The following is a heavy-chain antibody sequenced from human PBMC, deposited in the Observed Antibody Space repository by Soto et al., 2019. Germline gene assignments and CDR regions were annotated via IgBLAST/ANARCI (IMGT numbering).Heavy chain of an antibody. CDR2: IFYSGAT. Sequence: SETLSLTCPVSSDSINSYYWSWIRQPPGKGLEWIGYIFYSGATDSNPSLKSRVTMSFDTSKNQLPLRLSSVTAADTATYYCVRHSSGTTNDVWGQGTLDTVSS. D-gene: IGHD6-25*01. CDR3: VRHSSGTTNDV. J-gene: IGHJ4*02. V-gene: IGHV4-59*08. CDR1: SDSINSYY.